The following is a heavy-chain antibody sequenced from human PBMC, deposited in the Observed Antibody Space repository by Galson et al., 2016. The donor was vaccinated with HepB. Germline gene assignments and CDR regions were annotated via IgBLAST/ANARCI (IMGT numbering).Heavy chain of an antibody. V-gene: IGHV3-43*01. CDR2: ISWDGRSP. CDR1: GFTFDDYT. D-gene: IGHD3-16*01. CDR3: GKEWGFLWEGWGKGMEV. Sequence: SLRLSCAVSGFTFDDYTMHWVRQAPGKGLEWISLISWDGRSPFYTDYVEGRFTISRDNRKNTLYLQMNSLTIDDTAVYYCGKEWGFLWEGWGKGMEVWGQGTTVIVSS. J-gene: IGHJ6*02.